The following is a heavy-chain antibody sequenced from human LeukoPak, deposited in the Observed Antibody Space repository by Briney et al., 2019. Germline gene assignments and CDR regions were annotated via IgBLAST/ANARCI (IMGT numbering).Heavy chain of an antibody. Sequence: SETLSLTCAVSDDSFSSHYWTWIRQPPGKGLEWIGYISYIGSTNYNPSLKSRVTISIDTSKNQFSLKLSSVTAADTAVYYCARDLVTVTKGFDIWGQGTTVTVSS. CDR2: ISYIGST. CDR3: ARDLVTVTKGFDI. V-gene: IGHV4-59*11. D-gene: IGHD4-17*01. J-gene: IGHJ6*02. CDR1: DDSFSSHY.